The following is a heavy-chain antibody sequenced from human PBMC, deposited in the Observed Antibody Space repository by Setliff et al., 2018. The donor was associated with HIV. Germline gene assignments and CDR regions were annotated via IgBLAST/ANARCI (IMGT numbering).Heavy chain of an antibody. V-gene: IGHV4-39*07. J-gene: IGHJ4*02. CDR2: IYYSGTT. D-gene: IGHD6-13*01. CDR1: GGSISSTNYY. Sequence: SETLSLTCTVSGGSISSTNYYWGWIRQTPGKGLEWIGSIYYSGTTYYNPSLKSRVTMSVDTSTSRLSLKVHSVTAADTAMYYCARGSHGTSWTDYWGQGTLVSVSA. CDR3: ARGSHGTSWTDY.